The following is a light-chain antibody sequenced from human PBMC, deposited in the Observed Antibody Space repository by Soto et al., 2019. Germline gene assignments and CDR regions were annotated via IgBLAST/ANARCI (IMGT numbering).Light chain of an antibody. CDR3: QQSYSTPPWT. Sequence: EIQMTQSPSTLSATAGDRVTITCRSSQSISSWLAWYQHKPGKAPKLLIYDASSLQTGVPSRFSGSGAGTDFSLTISSLQPEDFATYYCQQSYSTPPWTLGQGTKVDIK. J-gene: IGKJ1*01. CDR2: DAS. CDR1: QSISSW. V-gene: IGKV1-39*01.